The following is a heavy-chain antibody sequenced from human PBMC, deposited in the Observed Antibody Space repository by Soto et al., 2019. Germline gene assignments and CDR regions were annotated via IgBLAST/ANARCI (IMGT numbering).Heavy chain of an antibody. CDR2: IYTDGTTT. Sequence: PGGSLRLSCAASGFTFSSYWMHWVRQAPGKGLVWVSRIYTDGTTTNYADSVKGRFTISRDNAKNTLYLQMNSLRAEDTAVYYCARGLRHPYGVDFWCPGTMVTVSS. CDR3: ARGLRHPYGVDF. V-gene: IGHV3-74*01. J-gene: IGHJ6*02. D-gene: IGHD4-17*01. CDR1: GFTFSSYW.